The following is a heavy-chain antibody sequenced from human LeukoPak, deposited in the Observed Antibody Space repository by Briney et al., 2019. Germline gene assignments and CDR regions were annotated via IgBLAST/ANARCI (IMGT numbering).Heavy chain of an antibody. V-gene: IGHV4-59*08. CDR3: ARHNKTPTHYYGSGSYFDS. CDR2: IHYRGSP. Sequence: PSETLSLTCTVPGGSINTYYWSWIRQPPGKGLEWIGNIHYRGSPNYNPSLKSRVTISVDTSNNQFSLKLRSVTAADTAVYYCARHNKTPTHYYGSGSYFDSWGQGTLVTVSS. J-gene: IGHJ4*02. D-gene: IGHD3-10*01. CDR1: GGSINTYY.